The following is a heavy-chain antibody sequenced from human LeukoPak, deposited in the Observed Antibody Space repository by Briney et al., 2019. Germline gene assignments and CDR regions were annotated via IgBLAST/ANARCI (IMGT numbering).Heavy chain of an antibody. CDR1: GFTFSSYS. Sequence: PGGSLRLSCAASGFTFSSYSMNWVRQAPGKGLEWVSYISSSSSTIYYADSVKGRFTISRDNAKNSLYLQMNSLRAEDTAVYYCARCGYSNPNWFDPWGQGTLVTVSS. CDR3: ARCGYSNPNWFDP. J-gene: IGHJ5*02. D-gene: IGHD4-11*01. V-gene: IGHV3-48*04. CDR2: ISSSSSTI.